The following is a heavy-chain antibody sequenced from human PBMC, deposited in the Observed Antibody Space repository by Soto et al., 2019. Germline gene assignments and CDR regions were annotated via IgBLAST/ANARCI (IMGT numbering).Heavy chain of an antibody. CDR3: ATRSPAFDF. CDR2: ISTSKGNT. CDR1: GYTFTSYG. J-gene: IGHJ4*02. V-gene: IGHV1-18*01. Sequence: QVQLVQYGPEVKKPGASVKVSCKTSGYTFTSYGIAWVRQAPGQGLEWMGWISTSKGNTNYAQKFQGRVTMTTDTSTSTAYMELRSLRSDDTAVYYCATRSPAFDFWGQGTLVTVSS.